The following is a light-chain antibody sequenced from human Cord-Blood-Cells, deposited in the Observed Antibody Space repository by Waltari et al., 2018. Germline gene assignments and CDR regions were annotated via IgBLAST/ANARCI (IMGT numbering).Light chain of an antibody. V-gene: IGLV2-14*01. CDR3: SSYTSSSTLV. Sequence: QSALTQPASVSGFPGQSITISCPGTSSDVGGYNYVSWYQQHPGKAPKLMIYDVSKRPSGVSNRFAGSKSGNTASLTISGLQAEDEADYYCSSYTSSSTLVFGGGTKLTVL. CDR1: SSDVGGYNY. J-gene: IGLJ2*01. CDR2: DVS.